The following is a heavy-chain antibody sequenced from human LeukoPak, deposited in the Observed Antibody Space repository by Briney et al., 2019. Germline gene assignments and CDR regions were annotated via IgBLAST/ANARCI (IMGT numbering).Heavy chain of an antibody. V-gene: IGHV3-43*02. CDR2: ISGDGSVT. J-gene: IGHJ4*02. Sequence: GGSLRLSCAASGXTFNDYPVHWVRQAPGKGLEWVSLISGDGSVTYYADSVKGRFTISRDNSKNSLYLQMNSLRLEDTALYYCATGSQPGTTFDYWGQGTLVTASS. D-gene: IGHD1-14*01. CDR1: GXTFNDYP. CDR3: ATGSQPGTTFDY.